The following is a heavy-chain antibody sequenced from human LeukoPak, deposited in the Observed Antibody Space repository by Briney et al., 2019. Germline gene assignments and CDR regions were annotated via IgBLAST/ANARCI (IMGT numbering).Heavy chain of an antibody. CDR2: IKSDGSST. CDR3: ARSDWFDP. V-gene: IGHV3-74*01. CDR1: GFTFSGYC. J-gene: IGHJ5*02. Sequence: PAGSLSLSCAASGFTFSGYCMHWVRQAPGKGLVWVSRIKSDGSSTTYADSVKGRFTISRDNAKNTLYLQMNSLRAEDTAVYYCARSDWFDPWGQGTLVTVSS.